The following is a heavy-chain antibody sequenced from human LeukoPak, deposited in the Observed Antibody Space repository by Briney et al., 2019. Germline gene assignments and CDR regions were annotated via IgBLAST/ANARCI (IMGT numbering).Heavy chain of an antibody. CDR1: GGSINRGTYF. D-gene: IGHD3-10*01. V-gene: IGHV4-39*01. CDR3: ASVRRGFGESSKYYAYYYMGV. CDR2: IYYSGST. Sequence: SETLSLTCTVSGGSINRGTYFWGWIRQPPGKGLEWIGNIYYSGSTYYNPSLKSRVTISLDTSKNQFSLKLSSVTAADTALYYCASVRRGFGESSKYYAYYYMGVWGKGTTVTISS. J-gene: IGHJ6*03.